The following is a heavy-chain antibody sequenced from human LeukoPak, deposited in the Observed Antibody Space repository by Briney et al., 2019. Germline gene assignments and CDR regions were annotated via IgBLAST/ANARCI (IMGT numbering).Heavy chain of an antibody. CDR3: ATGITIFGVASDWFDP. J-gene: IGHJ5*02. V-gene: IGHV1-24*01. CDR2: FDPEDGET. CDR1: GDTLTELS. Sequence: VASAKVSCKVSGDTLTELSMDWGPQAPEKRLEWRVGFDPEDGETIYAQKFQGRVSLTADTSTDTAYVELSSLRSEDTAVYYCATGITIFGVASDWFDPWGQGTLVTVSS. D-gene: IGHD3-3*01.